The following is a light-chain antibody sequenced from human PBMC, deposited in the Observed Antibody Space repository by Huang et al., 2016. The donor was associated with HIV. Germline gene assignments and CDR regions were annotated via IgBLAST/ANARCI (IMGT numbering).Light chain of an antibody. CDR1: QDISNS. J-gene: IGKJ2*01. CDR2: DAF. CDR3: QQYDNLPLYT. Sequence: DIQMTQSPSSLSASVGDRVTITCQASQDISNSLNWYQQKPGKAPKLLIYDAFDLETWGPSRFSGSGSGTDFTFTISSLQPEDIATYYCQQYDNLPLYTFGQGTKLEIK. V-gene: IGKV1-33*01.